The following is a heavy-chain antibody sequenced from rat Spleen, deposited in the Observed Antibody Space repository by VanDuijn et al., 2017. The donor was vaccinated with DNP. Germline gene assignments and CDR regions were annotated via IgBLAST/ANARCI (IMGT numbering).Heavy chain of an antibody. CDR2: FTSSGGST. V-gene: IGHV5-31*01. CDR1: AYSITTHY. Sequence: EVQLQESGPGLVKPSQSLSLTCSVTAYSITTHYWGWIRQVPGKGLEWVAAFTSSGGSTYYPDSVKGRFTISRDNAKNTLYLQMNSLRSEDTATYYCARGSGTYYWYFDFWGPGTMVTVSS. CDR3: ARGSGTYYWYFDF. D-gene: IGHD5-1*01. J-gene: IGHJ1*01.